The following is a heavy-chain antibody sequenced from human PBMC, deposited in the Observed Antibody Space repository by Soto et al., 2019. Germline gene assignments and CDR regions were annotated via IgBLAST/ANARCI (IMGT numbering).Heavy chain of an antibody. V-gene: IGHV5-10-1*01. CDR3: ARSSDIVVVPAAFEPAEYYYYGMDV. J-gene: IGHJ6*02. CDR2: IDPSDSYT. D-gene: IGHD2-2*01. CDR1: GYSFTSYW. Sequence: GESLKISCKGSGYSFTSYWISWVRQMPGKGLEWMGSIDPSDSYTNYSPSFQGHVTISADKSISTAYLQWSSLKASDTAMYYCARSSDIVVVPAAFEPAEYYYYGMDVWGQGTTVTVSS.